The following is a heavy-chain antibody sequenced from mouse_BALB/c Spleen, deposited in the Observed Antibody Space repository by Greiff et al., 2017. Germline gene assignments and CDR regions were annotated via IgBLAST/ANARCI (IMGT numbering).Heavy chain of an antibody. Sequence: VQLQESGPGLVKPSQSLSLTCSVTGYSITSGYYWNWIRQFPGNKLEWMGYISYDGSNNYNPSLKNRISITRDTSKNQFFLKLNSVTTEDTATYYCASIYYDYDLAYWGQGTLVTVSA. V-gene: IGHV3-6*02. CDR2: ISYDGSN. J-gene: IGHJ3*01. CDR1: GYSITSGYY. D-gene: IGHD2-4*01. CDR3: ASIYYDYDLAY.